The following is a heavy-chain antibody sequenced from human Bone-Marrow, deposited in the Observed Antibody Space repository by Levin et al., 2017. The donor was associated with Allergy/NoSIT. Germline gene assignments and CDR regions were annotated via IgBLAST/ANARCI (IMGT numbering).Heavy chain of an antibody. V-gene: IGHV3-23*01. CDR1: GFIFADYA. CDR2: LDGSSGKT. J-gene: IGHJ6*04. D-gene: IGHD4-17*01. CDR3: VKAETTVMLDYSSFDV. Sequence: VASVKVSCRISGFIFADYAMSWVRRAPGRGLEWVSSLDGSSGKTLYADSVKGRFTISREYSKDTLFLQMNSLRAEDTARYYCVKAETTVMLDYSSFDVWGEGTAVTVSS.